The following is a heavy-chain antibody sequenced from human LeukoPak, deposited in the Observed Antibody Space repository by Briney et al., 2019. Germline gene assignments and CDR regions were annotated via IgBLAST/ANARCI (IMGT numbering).Heavy chain of an antibody. CDR1: GGSISSYY. J-gene: IGHJ4*02. Sequence: SETLSLTCTVSGGSISSYYWSWIRQPPGKGLEWIGYIYYSGSTNYNPSLRSRVTISVDTSKNQFSLKLSSVTAADTAVYYCARDREYSYGPYYFDYWGQGTLVTVSS. D-gene: IGHD5-18*01. CDR3: ARDREYSYGPYYFDY. CDR2: IYYSGST. V-gene: IGHV4-59*01.